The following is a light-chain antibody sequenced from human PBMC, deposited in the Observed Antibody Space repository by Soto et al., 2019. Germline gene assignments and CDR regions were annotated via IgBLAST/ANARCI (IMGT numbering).Light chain of an antibody. CDR3: SSFAGSYTHV. CDR2: DVT. Sequence: QSVLTQPPSVSGSPGQAVTFSCTGTNSDVGRYDYVSWYQQLPGEAPKLIIYDVTKRPSGVPTCFSGSKSGNTASLTISGLQAEDEADYFCSSFAGSYTHVFGSGTKVTVL. CDR1: NSDVGRYDY. J-gene: IGLJ1*01. V-gene: IGLV2-11*01.